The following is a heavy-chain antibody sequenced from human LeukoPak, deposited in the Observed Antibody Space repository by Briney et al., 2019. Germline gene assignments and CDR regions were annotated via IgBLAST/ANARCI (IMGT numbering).Heavy chain of an antibody. CDR3: ARGVPYYFDSSGYGMDV. V-gene: IGHV3-11*01. J-gene: IGHJ6*02. D-gene: IGHD3-22*01. CDR2: ISSSGSTI. CDR1: GFTFSDYY. Sequence: GSLRLSCAASGFTFSDYYMSWIRQAPGKGLEWVSYISSSGSTIYYADSVKGRFTISRDNAKNSLYLQMNSLRAEDTAVYYCARGVPYYFDSSGYGMDVWGQGTTVTVSS.